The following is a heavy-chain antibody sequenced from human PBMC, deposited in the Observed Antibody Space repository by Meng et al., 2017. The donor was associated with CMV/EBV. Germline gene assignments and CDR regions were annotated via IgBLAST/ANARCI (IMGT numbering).Heavy chain of an antibody. J-gene: IGHJ5*02. CDR1: GFTFDDYA. D-gene: IGHD3-10*01. Sequence: GGSLRLSCAASGFTFDDYAMHWVRQAPGKGLEWVSGISWNSGSIDYADSVKGRFTISRDNAKNSLYLQMNSLRAEDTAVYYCARYGEGGWFDPWGQGTRVTVSS. CDR3: ARYGEGGWFDP. V-gene: IGHV3-9*01. CDR2: ISWNSGSI.